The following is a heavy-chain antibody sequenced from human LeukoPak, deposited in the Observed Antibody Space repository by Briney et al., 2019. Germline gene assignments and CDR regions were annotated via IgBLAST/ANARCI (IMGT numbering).Heavy chain of an antibody. D-gene: IGHD6-19*01. V-gene: IGHV4-4*07. CDR1: GGSISSYY. CDR2: IYTSGST. J-gene: IGHJ4*02. CDR3: AQQWLAEGGFDY. Sequence: SETLSLTCTVSGGSISSYYWSWIRQPAGKGLEWIGRIYTSGSTNYNPSLKSRVTMSVDTSKNQFSLKLSSVTAPDTAVYYCAQQWLAEGGFDYWGQGTLVTVSS.